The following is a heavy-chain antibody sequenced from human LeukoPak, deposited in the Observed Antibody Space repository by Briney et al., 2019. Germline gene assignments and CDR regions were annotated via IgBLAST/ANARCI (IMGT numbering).Heavy chain of an antibody. J-gene: IGHJ3*02. CDR1: GFTFCDYA. CDR2: IRSKAYGGTT. CDR3: AKDADYYDSSGNGAFDI. D-gene: IGHD3-22*01. Sequence: GGSLRLSCSASGFTFCDYAMSWFRQAPGKGLEWVGFIRSKAYGGTTEYAASVRGRFTISRDDSKSIAYLQMNSLKTEDTAVYYCAKDADYYDSSGNGAFDIWGQGTMVTVSS. V-gene: IGHV3-49*03.